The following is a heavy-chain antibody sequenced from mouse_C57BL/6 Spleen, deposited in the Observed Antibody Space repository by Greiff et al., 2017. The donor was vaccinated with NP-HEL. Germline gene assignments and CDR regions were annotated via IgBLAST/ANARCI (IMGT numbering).Heavy chain of an antibody. Sequence: EVKVEESGPGLVKPSQSLSLTCSVTGYSITSGYYWNWIRQFPGNKLEWMGYISYDGSNNYNPSLKNRISITRDTSKNQFFLKLNSVTTEDTATYYCAREKDDLLWGQGTLVTVSA. CDR2: ISYDGSN. CDR1: GYSITSGYY. CDR3: AREKDDLL. D-gene: IGHD2-1*01. J-gene: IGHJ3*01. V-gene: IGHV3-6*01.